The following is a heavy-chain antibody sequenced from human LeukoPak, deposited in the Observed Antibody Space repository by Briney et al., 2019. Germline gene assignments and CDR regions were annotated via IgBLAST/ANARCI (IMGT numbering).Heavy chain of an antibody. CDR3: ARGRIAKIVVVHSFSYGMDV. D-gene: IGHD3-22*01. J-gene: IGHJ6*02. CDR2: IHYTGAT. CDR1: GGSITGYY. Sequence: SETLSLTCAVYGGSITGYYWSWIRQTPGRGLEWVGEIHYTGATSYNPSLKSRATISTDTSKNQFSLRLRSVTAADTAVYYCARGRIAKIVVVHSFSYGMDVWGQGTTVTVSS. V-gene: IGHV4-34*01.